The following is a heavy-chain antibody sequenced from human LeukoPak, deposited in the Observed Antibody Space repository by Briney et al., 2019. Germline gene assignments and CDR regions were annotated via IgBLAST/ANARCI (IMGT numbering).Heavy chain of an antibody. V-gene: IGHV4-59*01. Sequence: SETLSLTCTVSGGSISSYYWSWIRQPPGKGLEWIGYIYYSGSTNYNPSLKSQVTISVDTSKNQFSLKLSSVTAADTAVYYCARGKAHSGFLTNFFSPYYFDYWGQGTLVTVPS. CDR3: ARGKAHSGFLTNFFSPYYFDY. CDR1: GGSISSYY. CDR2: IYYSGST. D-gene: IGHD3-9*01. J-gene: IGHJ4*02.